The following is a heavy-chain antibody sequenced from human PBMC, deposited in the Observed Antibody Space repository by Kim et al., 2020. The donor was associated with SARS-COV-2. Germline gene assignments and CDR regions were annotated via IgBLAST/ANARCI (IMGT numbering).Heavy chain of an antibody. CDR3: ATPPGPSSCLTSCYLDD. CDR2: IIPMFGTP. V-gene: IGHV1-69*13. D-gene: IGHD2-2*01. Sequence: SVKVSCKASGGTFSNYAMNWVRQAPGQGLEWMGGIIPMFGTPKYAQDFQGRLTITADGSTSTAYMELTSLRSEDTAVYYCATPPGPSSCLTSCYLDDWGQGTLVTVSS. CDR1: GGTFSNYA. J-gene: IGHJ4*02.